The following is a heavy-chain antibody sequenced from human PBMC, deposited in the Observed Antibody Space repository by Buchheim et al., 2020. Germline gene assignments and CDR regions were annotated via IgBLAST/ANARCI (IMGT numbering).Heavy chain of an antibody. CDR1: GGSISSSSYY. CDR3: ARVDYYDSSGPTRSGWYFDL. CDR2: IYYSGST. Sequence: QLQLQESGPGLVKPSETLSLTCTVSGGSISSSSYYWGWIRQPPGKGLEWIGSIYYSGSTYYNPSLKSRVTISVDTSKNQFSLKLSSVTAADTAVYYCARVDYYDSSGPTRSGWYFDLWGRGTL. J-gene: IGHJ2*01. D-gene: IGHD3-22*01. V-gene: IGHV4-39*01.